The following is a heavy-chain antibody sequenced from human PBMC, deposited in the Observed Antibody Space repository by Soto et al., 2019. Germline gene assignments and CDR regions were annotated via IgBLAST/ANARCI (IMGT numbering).Heavy chain of an antibody. CDR2: INPYNGKT. D-gene: IGHD2-15*01. CDR1: GYIFSTHG. CDR3: ARVQIVVVVGGTPAAY. V-gene: IGHV1-18*01. Sequence: QVQLEQSGAEVKKSGASVKVSCKASGYIFSTHGINWVRQAPGQGLEWMGWINPYNGKTNYAQKFQGRVTMTTETSRKTAYMELRSLRSDDTAVYYCARVQIVVVVGGTPAAYWGQGTLVTVSS. J-gene: IGHJ4*02.